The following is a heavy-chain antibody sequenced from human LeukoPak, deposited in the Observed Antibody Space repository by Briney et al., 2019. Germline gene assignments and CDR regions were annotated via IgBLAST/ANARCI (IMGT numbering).Heavy chain of an antibody. CDR1: GFTFTSSA. J-gene: IGHJ5*02. D-gene: IGHD3-10*01. V-gene: IGHV3-23*01. CDR2: ISGSGHTT. CDR3: AKDLMRDRWFGES. Sequence: TGGSLRLSCAASGFTFTSSAMSWVRQAPGKGLEWASVISGSGHTTDYADSVKGRFIVSRDNSKNTLYLQMNSLRAEDTAVYYCAKDLMRDRWFGESWGQGTLVTVSS.